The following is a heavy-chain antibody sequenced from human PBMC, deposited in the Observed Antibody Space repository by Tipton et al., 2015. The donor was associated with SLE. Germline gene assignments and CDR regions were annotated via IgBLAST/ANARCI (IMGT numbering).Heavy chain of an antibody. J-gene: IGHJ4*02. CDR3: AKDAIFGVSRGYFDY. CDR1: AYTFTGYY. Sequence: QSGAEVKKPGASVKVSCKASAYTFTGYYMHWVRQAPGQGLEWMGWINPNSGGTNYAQKFQGRVTMTRDTSISTAYMELSRLRSDDTAVYYCAKDAIFGVSRGYFDYWGRGTLVTVSS. CDR2: INPNSGGT. V-gene: IGHV1-2*02. D-gene: IGHD3-3*01.